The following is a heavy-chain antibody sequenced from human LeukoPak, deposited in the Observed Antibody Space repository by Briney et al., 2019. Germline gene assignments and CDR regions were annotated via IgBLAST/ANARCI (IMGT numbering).Heavy chain of an antibody. Sequence: PGGSLRLSCVASGFTFSNYWMYWVRQAPGKGLVWVSRINTDGSTTSYADSVKGRFTISRDNAKNTLYLQMNSLRAEDTAVYYCARDSGTYYYYYMELWSKGSTVTVSS. CDR2: INTDGSTT. V-gene: IGHV3-74*01. D-gene: IGHD1-26*01. J-gene: IGHJ6*03. CDR3: ARDSGTYYYYYMEL. CDR1: GFTFSNYW.